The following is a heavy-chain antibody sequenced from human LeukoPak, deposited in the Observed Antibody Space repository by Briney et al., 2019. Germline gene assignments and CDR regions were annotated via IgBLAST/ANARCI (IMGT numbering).Heavy chain of an antibody. V-gene: IGHV4-39*01. CDR3: ITMVRGAQILY. Sequence: SETLSLTCTVSGGSISSSSYYWGWIRQPPGKGLEWIGSIYYSGSTYYNPSLKSRVTISVDTSKNQFSLKLSSVTAADTAVYWSITMVRGAQILYWGQGTLVTVSS. CDR2: IYYSGST. CDR1: GGSISSSSYY. D-gene: IGHD3-10*01. J-gene: IGHJ4*02.